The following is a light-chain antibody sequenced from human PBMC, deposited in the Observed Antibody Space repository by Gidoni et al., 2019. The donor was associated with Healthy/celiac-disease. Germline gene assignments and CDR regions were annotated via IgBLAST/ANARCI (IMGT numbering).Light chain of an antibody. CDR2: YDS. CDR1: NIGSKS. V-gene: IGLV3-21*04. CDR3: QVWDSSSDLVV. J-gene: IGLJ2*01. Sequence: SYVLTQPPSVSVAPGKTARLTCGGNNIGSKSVHWYQQKPGQAPVLVIYYDSDRPSGIPERFSGSNSGNTATLTISRVEAGDEADYYWQVWDSSSDLVVFGGGTKLTVL.